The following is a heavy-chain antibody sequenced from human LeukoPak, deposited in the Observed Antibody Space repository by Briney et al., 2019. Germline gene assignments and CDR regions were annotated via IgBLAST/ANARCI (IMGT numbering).Heavy chain of an antibody. D-gene: IGHD1-1*01. CDR3: ARDIATVQHQD. V-gene: IGHV1-18*01. CDR2: ISCYSGNT. CDR1: GYTFTNYG. Sequence: ASVKVSCKPSGYTFTNYGISWVRQAPGQGLEGMGWISCYSGNTNYVQKFRGRVAMTADTSTSTVYMERRSLRSDDTAVYYCARDIATVQHQDWGQGTLVTVSS. J-gene: IGHJ4*02.